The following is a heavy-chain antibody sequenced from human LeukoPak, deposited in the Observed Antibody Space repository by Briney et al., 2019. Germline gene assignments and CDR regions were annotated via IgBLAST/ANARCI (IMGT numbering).Heavy chain of an antibody. CDR2: IHYSGST. CDR1: GYPINCHH. V-gene: IGHV4-59*11. Sequence: PTETLSLTCTVPGYPINCHHWSWIPRPPGKGLERVGYIHYSGSTNYNPSLKSRVNISVDTSKNQFSLKLSSVTAADTAVYYCARTPRTRIAVAGTHYYGMDVWGQGTTVIVSS. D-gene: IGHD6-19*01. CDR3: ARTPRTRIAVAGTHYYGMDV. J-gene: IGHJ6*02.